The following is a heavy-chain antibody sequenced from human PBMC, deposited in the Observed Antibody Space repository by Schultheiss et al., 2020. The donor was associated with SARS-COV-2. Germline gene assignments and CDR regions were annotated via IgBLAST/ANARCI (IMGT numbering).Heavy chain of an antibody. CDR3: ARVRLCSSTSCGGYYFDY. CDR1: GGSISSGSYY. CDR2: IYYSGST. V-gene: IGHV4-31*03. D-gene: IGHD2-2*01. J-gene: IGHJ4*02. Sequence: TLSLTCTVSGGSISSGSYYWSWIRQHPGKGLEWIGYIYYSGSTYYNPSLKSRVTISVDTSKNQFSLKLSSVTAADTAVYYCARVRLCSSTSCGGYYFDYWGQGTLVTVSS.